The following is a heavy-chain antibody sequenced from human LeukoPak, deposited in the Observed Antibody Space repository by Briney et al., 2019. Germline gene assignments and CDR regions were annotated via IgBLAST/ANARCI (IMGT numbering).Heavy chain of an antibody. CDR3: ARAEIAAENWFDP. V-gene: IGHV1-2*02. Sequence: ASVKVSCKASGYTFTGYYMHWVRQAPGQGLEWMGWINPNSGGTNYAQKFQGRVTMTRDTPISTAYMELSRLRSDDTAVYYCARAEIAAENWFDPWGQGTLVTVSS. D-gene: IGHD6-13*01. CDR1: GYTFTGYY. J-gene: IGHJ5*02. CDR2: INPNSGGT.